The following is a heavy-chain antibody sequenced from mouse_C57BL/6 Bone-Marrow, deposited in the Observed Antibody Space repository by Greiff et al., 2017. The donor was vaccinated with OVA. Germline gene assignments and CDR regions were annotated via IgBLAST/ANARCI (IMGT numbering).Heavy chain of an antibody. Sequence: QVQLKQSGAELARPGASVKLSCKASGYTFTSYGISWVKQRTGQGLEWIGEIYPRSGNTYYNEKFKGKATLTADKSSSTAYMELRSLTSEDSAVYFCARKGFLDYWGQGTTLTVSS. CDR3: ARKGFLDY. V-gene: IGHV1-81*01. J-gene: IGHJ2*01. D-gene: IGHD3-3*01. CDR2: IYPRSGNT. CDR1: GYTFTSYG.